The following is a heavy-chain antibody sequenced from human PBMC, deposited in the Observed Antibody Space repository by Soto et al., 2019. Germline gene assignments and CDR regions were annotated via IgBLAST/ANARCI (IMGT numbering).Heavy chain of an antibody. CDR3: ARLGAYNYGDDAFDI. CDR2: ITAGNGNT. V-gene: IGHV1-3*01. CDR1: GYSFISYA. D-gene: IGHD5-18*01. J-gene: IGHJ3*02. Sequence: ASVKVSCKASGYSFISYAMHWVRQAPGQRLEWMGWITAGNGNTKYSQNFQGRVTITRDTSANIAYMELSSLRSEDTAVYYCARLGAYNYGDDAFDIWGHGTMVTVSS.